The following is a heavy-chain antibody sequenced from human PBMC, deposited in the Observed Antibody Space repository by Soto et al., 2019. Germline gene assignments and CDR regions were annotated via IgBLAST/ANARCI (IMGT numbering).Heavy chain of an antibody. D-gene: IGHD3-10*01. Sequence: SETLSLTCTVSGGSINSYYWSWIRQPPGKGLEWIAYIYNNGTTNSNPSLKSRVTISLDTSKNQFYLKLTSVTAADTAVYYCKRGYWALDSWAQGTLVNGSS. V-gene: IGHV4-59*01. CDR1: GGSINSYY. CDR3: KRGYWALDS. CDR2: IYNNGTT. J-gene: IGHJ5*01.